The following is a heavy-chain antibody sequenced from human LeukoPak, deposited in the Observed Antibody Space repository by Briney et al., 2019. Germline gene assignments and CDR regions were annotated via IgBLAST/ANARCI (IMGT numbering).Heavy chain of an antibody. Sequence: ASVKVSCKASGGTFSSYAISWVRQAPGQGLEWMGGIIPIFGTANYAQKFQGRVTITADESTSTAYMELSSLRSEDTAVYYCARREDIVVVPAAIPRGGYFDWLGAFDIWGQGTTVTVSS. V-gene: IGHV1-69*01. J-gene: IGHJ3*02. CDR3: ARREDIVVVPAAIPRGGYFDWLGAFDI. CDR2: IIPIFGTA. CDR1: GGTFSSYA. D-gene: IGHD2-2*02.